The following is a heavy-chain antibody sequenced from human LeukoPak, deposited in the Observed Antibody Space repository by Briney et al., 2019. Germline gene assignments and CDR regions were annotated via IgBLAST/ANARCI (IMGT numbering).Heavy chain of an antibody. CDR1: GGSFSGYY. J-gene: IGHJ4*02. CDR3: AKSGGYGLIDY. D-gene: IGHD1-26*01. V-gene: IGHV4-34*01. CDR2: INHSGST. Sequence: SETLSLTCAVYGGSFSGYYWSWIRQPPGKGLEWIGEINHSGSTNYNPSFKSRVTISVDTSKNQFSLRLNSVTAADTAMYYCAKSGGYGLIDYWGQGTLVTVSS.